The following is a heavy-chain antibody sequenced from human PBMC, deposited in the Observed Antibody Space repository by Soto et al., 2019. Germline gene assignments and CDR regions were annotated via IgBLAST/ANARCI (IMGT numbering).Heavy chain of an antibody. J-gene: IGHJ4*02. D-gene: IGHD3-10*01. CDR3: ARRPSGEFDS. CDR2: SSGSGLNA. Sequence: EVQLLESGGDSVQPGGSLRLSCVASGFTLSNYAMTWVRQAPEKGLKWVSTSSGSGLNAYYADFVKGRFTVSRDNSKNTLYLQLDSLTTDDTGVYYCARRPSGEFDSWGQGTLVTVSS. CDR1: GFTLSNYA. V-gene: IGHV3-23*01.